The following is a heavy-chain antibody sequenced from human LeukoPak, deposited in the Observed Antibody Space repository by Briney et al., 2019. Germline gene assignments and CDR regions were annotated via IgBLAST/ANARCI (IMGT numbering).Heavy chain of an antibody. CDR1: VLTFSSYA. V-gene: IGHV3-23*01. Sequence: PRGSLRLSCAASVLTFSSYAMSWVRPAPWRGGEWVSVISGSGGSRYYTDSVKGRFTISRDNSKNTLYLQMNSLRAQDTAVYYCAKDPDYGEYSNSFDIWGQGTMVTVSS. CDR3: AKDPDYGEYSNSFDI. J-gene: IGHJ3*02. CDR2: ISGSGGSR. D-gene: IGHD4-17*01.